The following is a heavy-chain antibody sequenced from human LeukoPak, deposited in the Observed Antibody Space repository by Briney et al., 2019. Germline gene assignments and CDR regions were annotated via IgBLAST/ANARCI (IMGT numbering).Heavy chain of an antibody. V-gene: IGHV4-61*02. CDR3: AKHPWFGEFWYFDL. D-gene: IGHD3-10*01. CDR1: GGSISSDNYY. CDR2: IYTSGST. J-gene: IGHJ2*01. Sequence: SETLSLTCTVSGGSISSDNYYWSWVRQPAGKGLEWIGRIYTSGSTNYNPSLKSRVTMSLDTSKNQFSLNLSSVTAADTAVYYCAKHPWFGEFWYFDLWGRGTLVTVSS.